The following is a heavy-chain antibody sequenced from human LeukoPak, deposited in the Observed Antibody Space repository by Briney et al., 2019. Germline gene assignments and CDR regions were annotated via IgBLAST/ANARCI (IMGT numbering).Heavy chain of an antibody. D-gene: IGHD3-3*01. J-gene: IGHJ4*02. Sequence: ASVKVTCKPSGYTFTSYAINGVRQTPGQGLEWMGWINTNTGNPTYAQGFTGRFVFSLDTSVSTAYLQISSLKAEDTAVYYCARGTLDATFGVVSDGGQGTLVTVSS. CDR1: GYTFTSYA. V-gene: IGHV7-4-1*02. CDR3: ARGTLDATFGVVSD. CDR2: INTNTGNP.